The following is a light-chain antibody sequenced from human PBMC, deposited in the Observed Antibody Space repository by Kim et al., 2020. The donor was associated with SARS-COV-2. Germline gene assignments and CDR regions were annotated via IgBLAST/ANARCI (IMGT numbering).Light chain of an antibody. J-gene: IGLJ1*01. CDR1: SSDVGDYDY. CDR2: EVT. CDR3: SSYAGYNTFV. Sequence: QSALTQPPSASGSPGQSVTISCTGTSSDVGDYDYVSWYQQHPGKAPKLMIYEVTNRPSGVPDRFSGSKSGNTASLTVSGLQAEDEADYFCSSYAGYNTFVFGRGTKVTVL. V-gene: IGLV2-8*01.